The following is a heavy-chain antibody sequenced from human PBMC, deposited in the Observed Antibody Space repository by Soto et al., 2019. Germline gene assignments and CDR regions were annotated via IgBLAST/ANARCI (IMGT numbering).Heavy chain of an antibody. CDR2: IYYSGST. J-gene: IGHJ4*02. D-gene: IGHD1-26*01. V-gene: IGHV4-59*08. CDR3: ARAVRGSYYDY. CDR1: GGSIRSYY. Sequence: PSETLSLTCTVSGGSIRSYYWSWIRQPPGKGLEWIGYIYYSGSTKYNPSLKSRVTISVDTSKNQFSLKLSSVTAADTAVYYCARAVRGSYYDYWGQGTLVTVSS.